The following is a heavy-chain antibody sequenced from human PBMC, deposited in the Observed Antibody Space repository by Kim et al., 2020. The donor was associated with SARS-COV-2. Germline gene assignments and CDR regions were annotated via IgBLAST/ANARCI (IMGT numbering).Heavy chain of an antibody. J-gene: IGHJ6*01. D-gene: IGHD6-19*01. Sequence: GGSLRLSCAASGFTFRNYALHGVRQAPGKGPDWVSVISYDGTNQYYADSVKGRFTISRDNSNDTLYLHMNILRIDDTCLYYCATALAQWLASRYFYGM. CDR2: ISYDGTNQ. CDR1: GFTFRNYA. V-gene: IGHV3-30-3*01. CDR3: ATALAQWLASRYFYGM.